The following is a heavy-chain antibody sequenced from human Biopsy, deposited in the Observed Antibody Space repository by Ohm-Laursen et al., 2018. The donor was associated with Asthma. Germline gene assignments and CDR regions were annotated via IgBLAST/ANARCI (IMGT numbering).Heavy chain of an antibody. CDR1: GYTFINYA. J-gene: IGHJ6*02. CDR2: INAGNGNT. V-gene: IGHV1-3*01. Sequence: ASVKVSCKASGYTFINYAIHWVRQAPGQRLEWMGWINAGNGNTKYSQKFQGRVTISRDTSASTAYMDLSSLRSDDTAVYYCARGSKIGRPRLVFNWVRTDYYYSLDVWGQGATVTVSS. D-gene: IGHD7-27*01. CDR3: ARGSKIGRPRLVFNWVRTDYYYSLDV.